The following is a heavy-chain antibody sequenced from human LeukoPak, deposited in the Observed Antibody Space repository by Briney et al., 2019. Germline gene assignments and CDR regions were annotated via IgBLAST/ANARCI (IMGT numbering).Heavy chain of an antibody. CDR1: GYSISSGYY. V-gene: IGHV4-38-2*01. Sequence: SETLSLTCAVSGYSISSGYYWGWIRQPPGKGLEWIGSIYHSGSTYYNPSLKSRVTISVDTSKNQFSLRLSSVTAADTAVYYCARGFSSSVLSNCFDPWGQGTLVTVSS. D-gene: IGHD6-13*01. CDR3: ARGFSSSVLSNCFDP. CDR2: IYHSGST. J-gene: IGHJ5*02.